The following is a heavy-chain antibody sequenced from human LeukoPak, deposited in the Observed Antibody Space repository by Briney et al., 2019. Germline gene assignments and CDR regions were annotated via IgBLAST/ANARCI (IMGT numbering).Heavy chain of an antibody. CDR3: ARVAARPRWFDP. D-gene: IGHD6-6*01. J-gene: IGHJ5*02. V-gene: IGHV4-59*01. Sequence: SGTLSLTCTVSGGSLSSYYWSWIRQPPGKGLEWIGYIYYSGSTHYNPSLKSRVTISVDTSKNQFSLKLSSVTAADTAVYYCARVAARPRWFDPWGQGTLVTVSS. CDR2: IYYSGST. CDR1: GGSLSSYY.